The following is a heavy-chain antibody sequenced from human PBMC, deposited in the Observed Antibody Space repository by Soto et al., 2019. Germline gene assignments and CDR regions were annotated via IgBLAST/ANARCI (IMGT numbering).Heavy chain of an antibody. CDR1: GGTFSSYA. V-gene: IGHV1-69*13. Sequence: SVKVSCKASGGTFSSYAISWVRQAPGQGLEWMGGIIPIFGTANYAQKFQGRVTITADESTSTAYMELSSPRSEDTAVYYCARAGGSAPNYYYYGMDVWGQGTTVTVSS. J-gene: IGHJ6*02. CDR2: IIPIFGTA. CDR3: ARAGGSAPNYYYYGMDV. D-gene: IGHD1-1*01.